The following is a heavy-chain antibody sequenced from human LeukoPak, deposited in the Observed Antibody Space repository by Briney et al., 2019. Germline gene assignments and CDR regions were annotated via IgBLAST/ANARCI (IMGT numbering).Heavy chain of an antibody. CDR1: GGXXXGYY. Sequence: YGGXXXGYYWSWIRQPPGKGLEWIGEINHSGSTNYNPSLKSRVTISVDTSKNQFSLKLSSVTAADTAVYYCARASGFYGHWGQGTLVTVSS. CDR3: ARASGFYGH. D-gene: IGHD3-3*01. J-gene: IGHJ4*02. V-gene: IGHV4-34*01. CDR2: INHSGST.